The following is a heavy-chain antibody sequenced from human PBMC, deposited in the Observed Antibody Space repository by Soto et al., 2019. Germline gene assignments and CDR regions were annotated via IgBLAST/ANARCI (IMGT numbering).Heavy chain of an antibody. CDR1: GGSISSGGYY. CDR2: IYYSGST. CDR3: ARGIKKSRPSAFDI. V-gene: IGHV4-31*03. D-gene: IGHD3-16*01. Sequence: QVQLQESGPGLVKPSQTLSLTCTVSGGSISSGGYYWSWIRQHPGKGLEWIGYIYYSGSTYYNPSLKGRVTISVDTSKNQFSLKLSSVTAADTAVYYCARGIKKSRPSAFDIWGQGTMVTVSS. J-gene: IGHJ3*02.